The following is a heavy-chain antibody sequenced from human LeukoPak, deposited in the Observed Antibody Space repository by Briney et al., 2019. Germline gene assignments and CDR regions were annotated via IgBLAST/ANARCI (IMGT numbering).Heavy chain of an antibody. CDR1: GFIFSNYE. D-gene: IGHD6-19*01. CDR2: ISSSGSTI. V-gene: IGHV3-48*03. J-gene: IGHJ6*04. Sequence: GGSLRLSCVASGFIFSNYEMNWVHQAPGKGLEWLSYISSSGSTIYYADCVKGRFTISRDNAKKSLYLQMNSLRAEDTAVYFCARSDEITVADSYYYYAMDVWGKGTTVTVSS. CDR3: ARSDEITVADSYYYYAMDV.